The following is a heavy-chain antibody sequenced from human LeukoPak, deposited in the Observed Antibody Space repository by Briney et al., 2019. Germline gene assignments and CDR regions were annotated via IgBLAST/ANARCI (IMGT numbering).Heavy chain of an antibody. D-gene: IGHD6-13*01. J-gene: IGHJ4*02. CDR1: GFTFSNAW. Sequence: GGSLRLSCAASGFTFSNAWMSWVRQAPGKGLEWVGRIKCKTDGGTTDYAAPVKGRFTISRDDSKNTLYLQMNSLKTEDTAVYYCTTDFRGQQLVLSFFDYWGQGTLVTVSS. CDR3: TTDFRGQQLVLSFFDY. CDR2: IKCKTDGGTT. V-gene: IGHV3-15*01.